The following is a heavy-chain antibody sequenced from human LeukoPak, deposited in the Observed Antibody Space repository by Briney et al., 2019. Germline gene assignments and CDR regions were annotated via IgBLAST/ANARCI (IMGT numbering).Heavy chain of an antibody. Sequence: SETLSLTCTVSGGSISSGGYYWSWIRQPPGKGLEWIGYIYHSGSTYYNPSLKSRVTISVDRSKNQFSLKLSSVTAADTAVYYCAREIGIAAAHSPFHWFDPWGQGTLVTVSS. CDR2: IYHSGST. CDR3: AREIGIAAAHSPFHWFDP. D-gene: IGHD6-13*01. J-gene: IGHJ5*02. CDR1: GGSISSGGYY. V-gene: IGHV4-30-2*01.